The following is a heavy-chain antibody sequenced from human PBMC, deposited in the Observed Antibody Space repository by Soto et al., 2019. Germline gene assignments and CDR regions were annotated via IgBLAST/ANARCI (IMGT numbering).Heavy chain of an antibody. CDR1: GGSISSYY. Sequence: SDTLSLTCTASGGSISSYYWSWIRQPPGKGLEWNGYIYYSGSTNYNPSLKSRVTISVDTSKNQFSLQLSSVTAADTAVYYCARSSRAAPTEFDPWGQGTLVTV. D-gene: IGHD6-13*01. CDR2: IYYSGST. V-gene: IGHV4-59*07. CDR3: ARSSRAAPTEFDP. J-gene: IGHJ5*02.